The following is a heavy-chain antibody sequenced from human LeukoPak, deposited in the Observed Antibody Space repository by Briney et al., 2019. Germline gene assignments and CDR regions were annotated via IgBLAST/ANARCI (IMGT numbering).Heavy chain of an antibody. J-gene: IGHJ2*01. CDR3: ARVQGLDFRWYFDL. Sequence: PGGSLRLSCAASGFTFSSYDMHWVRQATGKGLEWVSAIGTAGDTYYPGSVKGRFTISRENAKNSLYLQMNSLRAWDTAVYYCARVQGLDFRWYFDLWGRGTLVTVSS. V-gene: IGHV3-13*01. CDR2: IGTAGDT. CDR1: GFTFSSYD.